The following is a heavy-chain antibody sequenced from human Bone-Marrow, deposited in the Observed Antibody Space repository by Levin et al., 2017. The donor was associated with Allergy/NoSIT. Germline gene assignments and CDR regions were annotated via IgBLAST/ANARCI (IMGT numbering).Heavy chain of an antibody. J-gene: IGHJ6*03. CDR2: ISGSGGST. CDR1: GFTFSSYA. CDR3: AKDEPGAWEQQPLGVYYYYYYMDV. D-gene: IGHD6-13*01. Sequence: GGSLRLSCAASGFTFSSYAMSWVRQAPGKGLEWVSAISGSGGSTYYADSVKGRFTISRDNSKNTLYLQMNSLRAEDTAVYYCAKDEPGAWEQQPLGVYYYYYYMDVWGKGTTVTVSS. V-gene: IGHV3-23*01.